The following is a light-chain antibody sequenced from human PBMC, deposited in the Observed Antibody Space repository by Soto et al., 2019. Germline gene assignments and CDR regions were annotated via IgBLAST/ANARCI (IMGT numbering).Light chain of an antibody. CDR1: QSVSSN. J-gene: IGKJ1*01. Sequence: EIVMTQSPATLSVSPGERATLSCRASQSVSSNLAWYQQKPCQAPRLLIYGASTRATGIPARFSGSGSGTEFTLTISNLQSEDFAVYYCQQYKNWPTWTFGQGTKVDIK. CDR3: QQYKNWPTWT. V-gene: IGKV3-15*01. CDR2: GAS.